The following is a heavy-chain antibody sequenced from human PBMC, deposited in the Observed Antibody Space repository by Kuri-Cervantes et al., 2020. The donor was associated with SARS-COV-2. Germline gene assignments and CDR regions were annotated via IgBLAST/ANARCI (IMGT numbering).Heavy chain of an antibody. D-gene: IGHD6-19*01. CDR3: AGLDEYNSGWHNDY. J-gene: IGHJ4*02. CDR2: ISYDGSNK. Sequence: GESLKISCAASGFTFSSYGMHWVRQAPGKGLEWVAVISYDGSNKYYADSVKGRFTISRDNSKNTLYLQMNSLRAEDTAVYYCAGLDEYNSGWHNDYWGQGTLVTVSS. V-gene: IGHV3-30*03. CDR1: GFTFSSYG.